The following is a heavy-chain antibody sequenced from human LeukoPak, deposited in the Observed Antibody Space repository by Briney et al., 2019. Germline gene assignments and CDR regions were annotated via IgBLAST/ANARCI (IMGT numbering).Heavy chain of an antibody. J-gene: IGHJ4*02. CDR3: AGRSARYFGS. D-gene: IGHD1-26*01. CDR2: VFYSGPT. CDR1: GDSIDSYY. Sequence: SETLSLTXTVSGDSIDSYYWSWIRQPPGEGLQWIGYVFYSGPTNYDASLKSRVAISVDRSKNQFSLKLTSVSAADTAVYYCAGRSARYFGSWGQGTPVTVSS. V-gene: IGHV4-59*01.